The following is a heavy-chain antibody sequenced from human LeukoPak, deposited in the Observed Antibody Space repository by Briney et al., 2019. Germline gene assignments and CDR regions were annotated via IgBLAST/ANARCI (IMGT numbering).Heavy chain of an antibody. Sequence: GASVKVSCKASGYTFTSYYMHWVRQAPGQGLEWMGWINPNSGGTNYAQKFQGRVTMTRDTSISTAYMELSRLRSDDTAVYYCVRHNYYDSSGYEYWGQGTLVTVSS. CDR2: INPNSGGT. CDR3: VRHNYYDSSGYEY. CDR1: GYTFTSYY. D-gene: IGHD3-22*01. V-gene: IGHV1-2*02. J-gene: IGHJ4*02.